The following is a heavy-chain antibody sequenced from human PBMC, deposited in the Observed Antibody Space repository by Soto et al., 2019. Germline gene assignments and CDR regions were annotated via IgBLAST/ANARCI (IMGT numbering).Heavy chain of an antibody. CDR1: GYTFTYRY. CDR2: ITPFNGNT. D-gene: IGHD5-18*01. J-gene: IGHJ6*02. V-gene: IGHV1-45*02. Sequence: ASVKVSCKASGYTFTYRYLHWVRQAPGQALEWMGWITPFNGNTNYAQKFQDRVTITRDRSLSTAYMELSSLRSEDTAMYYCASSRIQLWFGPGDYYYYYGMDVWGQGTTVTVSS. CDR3: ASSRIQLWFGPGDYYYYYGMDV.